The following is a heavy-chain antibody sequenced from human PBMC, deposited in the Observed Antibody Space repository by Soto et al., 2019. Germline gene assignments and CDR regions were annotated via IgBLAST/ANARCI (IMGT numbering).Heavy chain of an antibody. J-gene: IGHJ3*02. Sequence: QVQLVQSGAEVKKTGASVKVSCKASGYTFTSYGISWVRQAPGQGLEWMGWISAYNGNTNYAQKLQGRVTMTTDSTTCQDDMDVKRLIGKDTDAYYFARVGHYHIYTCYDCNAFSIWGQGTIVTFS. D-gene: IGHD3-9*01. V-gene: IGHV1-18*01. CDR3: ARVGHYHIYTCYDCNAFSI. CDR2: ISAYNGNT. CDR1: GYTFTSYG.